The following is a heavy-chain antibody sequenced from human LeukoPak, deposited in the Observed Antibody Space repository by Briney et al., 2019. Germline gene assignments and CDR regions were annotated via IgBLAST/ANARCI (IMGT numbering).Heavy chain of an antibody. Sequence: ASVRASCKASGYTFTGYYIHWVRQAPGQGLEWMGRINPNSGGTNYAQKFQGRVTMTRDTSISTAYMDLSRLRSDDTAVYYCAKDLDSIHWWGQGTLVTVFS. CDR3: AKDLDSIHW. J-gene: IGHJ4*02. CDR2: INPNSGGT. D-gene: IGHD3-22*01. V-gene: IGHV1-2*06. CDR1: GYTFTGYY.